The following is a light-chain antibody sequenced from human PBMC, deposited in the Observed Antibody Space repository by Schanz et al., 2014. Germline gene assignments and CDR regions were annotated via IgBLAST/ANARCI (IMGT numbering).Light chain of an antibody. V-gene: IGKV3-20*01. CDR1: QSVRSNF. Sequence: EIVLTQSPGTLSLSPGERATLSCRASQSVRSNFLAWYQQKPGQAPRLIIHGASSRATGIPDRISGSGSGTDFTLTISSLQSEDFAVYFCQQYNSRPPLTFGGGTNVEIK. J-gene: IGKJ4*01. CDR2: GAS. CDR3: QQYNSRPPLT.